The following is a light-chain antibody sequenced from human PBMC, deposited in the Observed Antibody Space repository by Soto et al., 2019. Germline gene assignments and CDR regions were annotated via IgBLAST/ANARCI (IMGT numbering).Light chain of an antibody. Sequence: EIVLTQSPATLSSFPGDRVTLSCRASQYINTRLAWYQHRPGQAPRLLIYQTSIRAAGIPARFSASGSGTDFTLTISRLEPEDFAVYYCQQYGSSPLAFGQGTKVDIK. CDR1: QYINTR. V-gene: IGKV3-20*01. CDR3: QQYGSSPLA. CDR2: QTS. J-gene: IGKJ1*01.